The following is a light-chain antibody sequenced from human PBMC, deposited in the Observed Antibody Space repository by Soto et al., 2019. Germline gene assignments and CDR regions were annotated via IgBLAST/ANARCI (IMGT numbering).Light chain of an antibody. CDR1: QGIRNN. CDR3: QHYNSYSEA. J-gene: IGKJ1*01. CDR2: AAS. V-gene: IGKV1-27*01. Sequence: DIQMTQSPSSLSASAGDRVTITCRASQGIRNNLAWYQQKPGKVPKVLIYAASTLQSGVPSRFSGSGSGTEFTLTITSLQPEDVATYYCQHYNSYSEAFGQGTKVDIK.